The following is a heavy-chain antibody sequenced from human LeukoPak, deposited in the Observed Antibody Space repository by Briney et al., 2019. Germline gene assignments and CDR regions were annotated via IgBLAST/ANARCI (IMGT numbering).Heavy chain of an antibody. D-gene: IGHD4-17*01. J-gene: IGHJ6*02. CDR2: IYHSGST. CDR3: AQRPSTVTTYYYYGMDV. Sequence: SETLSLTCAVSGGSISSGGYSWSWIRQPPGKGLEWIGYIYHSGSTYYNPFLKSRVTISVDTSKNQFSLKLSSVTAADTAVYYCAQRPSTVTTYYYYGMDVWGQGTTVTVSS. CDR1: GGSISSGGYS. V-gene: IGHV4-30-2*05.